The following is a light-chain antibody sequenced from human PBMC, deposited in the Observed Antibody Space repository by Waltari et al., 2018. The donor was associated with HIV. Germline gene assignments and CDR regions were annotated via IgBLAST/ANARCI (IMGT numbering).Light chain of an antibody. CDR1: SSNIESNY. J-gene: IGLJ2*01. CDR2: RSL. V-gene: IGLV1-47*01. Sequence: QSVLTQPPSASGTPGQRVTISCSGSSSNIESNYVYWYQQLPGTAPKLLIYRSLQRPSGVPDRFSGSKSGTSASLAISGLRSEDEADYYCAAWDDSLSVVVFGGGTKLTVL. CDR3: AAWDDSLSVVV.